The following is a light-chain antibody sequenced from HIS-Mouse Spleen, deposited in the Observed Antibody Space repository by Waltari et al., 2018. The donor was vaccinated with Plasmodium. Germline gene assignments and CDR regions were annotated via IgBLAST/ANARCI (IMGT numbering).Light chain of an antibody. J-gene: IGLJ2*01. V-gene: IGLV3-21*02. CDR3: QVWDSSSDHPV. CDR2: DAS. Sequence: SYVLTQPPSVSVAPGPTARITCGGTNIGINRGHWYQQKPGQAPVLVVYDASDRPSGIPERFSGSNSGNTATLTISRVEAGDEADYYCQVWDSSSDHPVFGGGTKLTVL. CDR1: NIGINR.